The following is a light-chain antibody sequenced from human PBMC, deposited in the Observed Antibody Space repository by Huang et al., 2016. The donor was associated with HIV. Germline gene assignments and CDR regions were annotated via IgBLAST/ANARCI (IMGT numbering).Light chain of an antibody. CDR1: QSVDSN. V-gene: IGKV3-15*01. CDR3: QQYYNWPPRYT. Sequence: EIVMTQSPATLSVSPGERATLSCGASQSVDSNLAWYQLKPDEAPRLVIYAASTRATGIPPRFSGSGSGTEFTLTITSLQSEDFAVYCCQQYYNWPPRYTFGQGTKLEIK. CDR2: AAS. J-gene: IGKJ2*01.